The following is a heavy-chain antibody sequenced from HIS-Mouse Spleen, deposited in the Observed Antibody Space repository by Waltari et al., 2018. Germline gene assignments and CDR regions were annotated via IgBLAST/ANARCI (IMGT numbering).Heavy chain of an antibody. V-gene: IGHV3-NL1*01. CDR3: ARSNWYFDY. D-gene: IGHD7-27*01. CDR1: GFTFSSYG. CDR2: IYGGGST. Sequence: QVQLVESGGGVVQPGRSLRLSCAASGFTFSSYGMHWVRRAQGKGLWWVSVIYGGGSTYYADSVKGRFTISRDNSKNTLYLQLNSLRAEDTAVYYCARSNWYFDYWGQGTLVTVSS. J-gene: IGHJ4*02.